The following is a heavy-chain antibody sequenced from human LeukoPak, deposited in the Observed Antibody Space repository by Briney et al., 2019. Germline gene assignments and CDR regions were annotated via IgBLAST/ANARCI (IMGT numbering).Heavy chain of an antibody. D-gene: IGHD6-13*01. Sequence: PSETLSLTCTVSGGSLSNYYWNWIRQPPGKGLEWIGYIYYSGTTNYNPSLKSRVSMSVDTSKNQFSLKLSSVTAADTAVYYCARRKAAAGDLFDYWGQGTLVTVSS. J-gene: IGHJ4*02. V-gene: IGHV4-59*08. CDR1: GGSLSNYY. CDR3: ARRKAAAGDLFDY. CDR2: IYYSGTT.